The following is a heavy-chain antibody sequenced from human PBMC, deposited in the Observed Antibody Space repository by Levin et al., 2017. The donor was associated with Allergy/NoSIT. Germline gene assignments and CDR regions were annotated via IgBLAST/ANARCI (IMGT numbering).Heavy chain of an antibody. Sequence: PGESLKISCAASGFTSSDYYMSWIRQAPGKGLEWISYIGSSESGNMLYYADSVKGRFTIYRDNAQNSMFLQMDSLSAEDTAVYYCVRHLYSSSWTPGNDPFNFWGQGTMVTVSS. J-gene: IGHJ3*01. CDR3: VRHLYSSSWTPGNDPFNF. CDR2: IGSSESGNML. CDR1: GFTSSDYY. D-gene: IGHD6-13*01. V-gene: IGHV3-11*01.